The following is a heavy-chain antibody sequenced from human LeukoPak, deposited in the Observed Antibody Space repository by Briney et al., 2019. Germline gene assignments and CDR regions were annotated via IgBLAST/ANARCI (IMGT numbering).Heavy chain of an antibody. D-gene: IGHD6-13*01. CDR1: GGSISSSSYY. CDR3: ARQAPTSSSWYVAAQRGRYYFDY. V-gene: IGHV4-39*01. J-gene: IGHJ4*02. CDR2: FYYSGST. Sequence: PSETLSLTCTVSGGSISSSSYYWGWIRQPPGKGLEWIGSFYYSGSTYYNPSLKSRVTISVDTSKNQFSLKLSSVTAADTAVYYCARQAPTSSSWYVAAQRGRYYFDYWGQGTLVTVSS.